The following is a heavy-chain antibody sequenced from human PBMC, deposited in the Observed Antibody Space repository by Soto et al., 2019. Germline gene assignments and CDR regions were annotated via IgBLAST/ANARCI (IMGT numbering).Heavy chain of an antibody. Sequence: QVQLVQSGAEVMKPGASVKVSCKASGYTFTSDGISWVRQAPGQGLEWMGWISGYNGNTNYAQRCHGRITRPTETSTSTAYMELRSLRSDDTAVYYWATVGVGLYASGMFDPWGQGTLVTVSS. D-gene: IGHD3-10*01. V-gene: IGHV1-18*01. CDR2: ISGYNGNT. CDR1: GYTFTSDG. J-gene: IGHJ5*02. CDR3: ATVGVGLYASGMFDP.